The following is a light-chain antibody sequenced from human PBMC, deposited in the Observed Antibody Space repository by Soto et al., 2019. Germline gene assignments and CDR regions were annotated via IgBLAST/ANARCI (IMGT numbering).Light chain of an antibody. CDR3: QSYDTSQSGYV. J-gene: IGLJ1*01. Sequence: QSVLTQPPSVSGAPGQRVTISCTGSSSNIGTGYDVHWYQQLPGTAPKLLIYDNTNRPSGVPDRFSGSKSGTSASLAITGLQADDEADYHCQSYDTSQSGYVFGTGTKVT. V-gene: IGLV1-40*01. CDR1: SSNIGTGYD. CDR2: DNT.